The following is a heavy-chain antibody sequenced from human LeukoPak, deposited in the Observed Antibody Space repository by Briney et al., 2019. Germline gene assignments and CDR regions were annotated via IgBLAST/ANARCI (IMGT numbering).Heavy chain of an antibody. CDR2: ISSSSTI. D-gene: IGHD1-26*01. V-gene: IGHV3-48*02. CDR3: ARRRGGVNPPKSDY. J-gene: IGHJ4*02. CDR1: GFTFSSYS. Sequence: GGSLRLSCAASGFTFSSYSMNWVRQAPGKGLEWVSYISSSSTIYYADSVKGRFTISRDNAKNSLYLQMNSLGDEDTAVYYCARRRGGVNPPKSDYWGQGTLVTVSS.